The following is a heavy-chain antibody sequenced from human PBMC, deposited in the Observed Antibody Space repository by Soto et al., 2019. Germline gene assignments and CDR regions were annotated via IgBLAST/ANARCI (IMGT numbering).Heavy chain of an antibody. CDR3: ARQRTSVVTQAYFDV. CDR1: GDSISSRSYY. Sequence: ASETLSLTCTVTGDSISSRSYYWGWIRHPPGKGLEWIGSIYYSGSTYNNPSLRSRVPMSIDTSKDQFSLKLKSVTAADTALYFCARQRTSVVTQAYFDVWGQGAMVTV. D-gene: IGHD2-21*02. V-gene: IGHV4-39*01. CDR2: IYYSGST. J-gene: IGHJ4*02.